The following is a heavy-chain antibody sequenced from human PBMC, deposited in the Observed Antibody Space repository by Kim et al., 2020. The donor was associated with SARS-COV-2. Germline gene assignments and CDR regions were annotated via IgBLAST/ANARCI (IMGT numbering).Heavy chain of an antibody. CDR2: IYYSGST. V-gene: IGHV4-61*01. CDR3: ARLRGYSYGRRTSEIDP. J-gene: IGHJ5*02. CDR1: GGSVSSGSYY. D-gene: IGHD5-18*01. Sequence: SETLSLTCTVSGGSVSSGSYYWSWIRQPPGKGLEWIGYIYYSGSTNYNPSLKSRVTISVDTSKNQFSLKLSSVTAADTAVYYCARLRGYSYGRRTSEIDP.